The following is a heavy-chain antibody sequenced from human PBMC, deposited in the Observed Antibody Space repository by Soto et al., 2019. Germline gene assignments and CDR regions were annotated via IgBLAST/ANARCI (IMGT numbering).Heavy chain of an antibody. CDR1: GYTFTSYY. D-gene: IGHD2-2*01. J-gene: IGHJ6*02. Sequence: ASVKVSCKASGYTFTSYYMHWVRQAPGQGLEWMGIINPSGGSTSYAQKFQGRVTMTRDTSTSTVYMELSSLRSEDTAVYYCARGGRYCSSTSCSDHYYGMAVWGQGTTVTVSS. V-gene: IGHV1-46*01. CDR3: ARGGRYCSSTSCSDHYYGMAV. CDR2: INPSGGST.